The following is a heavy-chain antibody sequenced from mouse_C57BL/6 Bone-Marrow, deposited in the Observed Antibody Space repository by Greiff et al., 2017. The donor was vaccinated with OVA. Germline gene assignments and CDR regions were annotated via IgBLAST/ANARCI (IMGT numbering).Heavy chain of an antibody. CDR3: TRDGGDDSRAWFAY. CDR2: ISSGGDYI. Sequence: EVKLMESGEGLVKPGGSLKLSCAASGFTFSSYAMSWVRQTPEKRLEWVAYISSGGDYIYYADTVKGRFTISRDTARNTLYLQMSSLKSEDTAMYYCTRDGGDDSRAWFAYWGQGTLVTVSA. V-gene: IGHV5-9-1*02. CDR1: GFTFSSYA. J-gene: IGHJ3*01. D-gene: IGHD2-4*01.